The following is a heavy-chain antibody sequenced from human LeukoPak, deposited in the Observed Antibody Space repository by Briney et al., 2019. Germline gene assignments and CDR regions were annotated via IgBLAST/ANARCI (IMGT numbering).Heavy chain of an antibody. CDR3: VRDFELGRFGP. J-gene: IGHJ5*02. D-gene: IGHD3-9*01. V-gene: IGHV3-48*04. CDR2: ISGSGRTI. Sequence: GGSLRLSCAASGFTFSDFSMNWVRQTPGKGLEWISYISGSGRTIYYADSVKGRFTISRDDLKNSLFLQMNSLRTDDTAVYYCVRDFELGRFGPWGQGTLVIVSS. CDR1: GFTFSDFS.